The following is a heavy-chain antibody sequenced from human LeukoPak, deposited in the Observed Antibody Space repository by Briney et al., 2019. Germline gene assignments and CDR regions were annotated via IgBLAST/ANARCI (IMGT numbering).Heavy chain of an antibody. Sequence: SETLSLTCAVSGYSIFSGYYWGWIRQPPGKGLEWLGSMYHSGSPYYNPSLKSRVTISEDTSKNQFSLKLSSVTAADTAVYYCARGLSGSYYEYYFDYWGQGTLVTVSS. J-gene: IGHJ4*02. CDR2: MYHSGSP. CDR3: ARGLSGSYYEYYFDY. D-gene: IGHD3-10*01. CDR1: GYSIFSGYY. V-gene: IGHV4-38-2*01.